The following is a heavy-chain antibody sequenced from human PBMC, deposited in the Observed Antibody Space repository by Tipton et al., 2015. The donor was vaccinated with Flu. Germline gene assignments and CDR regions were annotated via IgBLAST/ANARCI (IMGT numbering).Heavy chain of an antibody. CDR2: INPSSGST. CDR1: GYTFTSYY. J-gene: IGHJ3*01. Sequence: QVQLVQSGAEVKKPGASVKVSCKASGYTFTSYYIHWVRQAPGQGLEWMGIINPSSGSTTYAQKFQDRVTLTRDTSISTVYMELKRLTSEDTAVYYCARDGPDYNGAFDVWGLGTVVTVSS. D-gene: IGHD4-11*01. V-gene: IGHV1-46*01. CDR3: ARDGPDYNGAFDV.